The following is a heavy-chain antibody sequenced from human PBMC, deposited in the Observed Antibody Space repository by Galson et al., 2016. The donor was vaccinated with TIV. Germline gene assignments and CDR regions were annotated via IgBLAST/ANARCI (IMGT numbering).Heavy chain of an antibody. Sequence: SLRLSCAVSGFTFRSYAMSWVRRAPGNGLEWVSGISSSGANTYYADSVQGRFTISRDNSKNTLYLQMDSLRAEDTAVYYCAKDAISYNSVYDAFDIWGRGTMVTVSS. CDR1: GFTFRSYA. D-gene: IGHD2-21*01. J-gene: IGHJ3*02. CDR3: AKDAISYNSVYDAFDI. CDR2: ISSSGANT. V-gene: IGHV3-23*01.